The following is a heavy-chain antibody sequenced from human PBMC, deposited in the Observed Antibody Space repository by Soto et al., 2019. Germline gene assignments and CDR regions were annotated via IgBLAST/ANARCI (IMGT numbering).Heavy chain of an antibody. CDR2: IKSKTDGGTT. CDR1: GFTFSNAW. Sequence: PGGSLRLSCAASGFTFSNAWMSWVRQAPGKGLEWVGRIKSKTDGGTTDYAAPVKGRFTISRDDSKNTLYLQMNSLKTEDTAMYYCTTDPSLHVHDYRYYYYYGMDVWGQGTTVTVSS. CDR3: TTDPSLHVHDYRYYYYYGMDV. D-gene: IGHD4-17*01. V-gene: IGHV3-15*01. J-gene: IGHJ6*02.